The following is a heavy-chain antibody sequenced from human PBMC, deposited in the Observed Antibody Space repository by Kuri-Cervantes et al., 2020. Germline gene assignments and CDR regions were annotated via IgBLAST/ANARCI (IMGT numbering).Heavy chain of an antibody. J-gene: IGHJ4*02. V-gene: IGHV1-46*01. D-gene: IGHD6-13*01. CDR2: INPSGGST. Sequence: ASVKVSCKASGYTFTSYYMHWVRQAPGQGLEWMGIINPSGGSTSYAQQFQGRVTMTEDTSTDTAYMELTSLRSDDTAVYYCATLRAQDGSSFDYWGRGTLVTVSS. CDR1: GYTFTSYY. CDR3: ATLRAQDGSSFDY.